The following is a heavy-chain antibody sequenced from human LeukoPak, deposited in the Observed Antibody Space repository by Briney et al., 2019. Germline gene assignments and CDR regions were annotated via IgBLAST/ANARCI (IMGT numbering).Heavy chain of an antibody. J-gene: IGHJ6*03. V-gene: IGHV4-61*01. D-gene: IGHD3-10*01. Sequence: SETLSLTCTVSGYSISSGYYWGWIRQPPGKGLEWIGYIYYSGSTNYNPSLKSRVTISVDTSKNQFSLKLSSVTAADTAVYYCAREVGSYYGSGSALTYYYYYYMDVWGKGTTVTISS. CDR2: IYYSGST. CDR1: GYSISSGYY. CDR3: AREVGSYYGSGSALTYYYYYYMDV.